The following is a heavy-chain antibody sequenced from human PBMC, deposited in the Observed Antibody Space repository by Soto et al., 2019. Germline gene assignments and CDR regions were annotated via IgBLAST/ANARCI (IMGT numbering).Heavy chain of an antibody. D-gene: IGHD3-10*01. CDR1: GFTFSGSA. V-gene: IGHV3-73*01. Sequence: GGPLILSCAASGFTFSGSAMHWVRQTSGKGLEWVGRIRSKANSYATAYAASVKGRFTISRDDSKNTAYLQMNSLKTEDTAVYYCTRHSDYYGSGSYHDYWGQGTLVTVSS. CDR2: IRSKANSYAT. J-gene: IGHJ4*02. CDR3: TRHSDYYGSGSYHDY.